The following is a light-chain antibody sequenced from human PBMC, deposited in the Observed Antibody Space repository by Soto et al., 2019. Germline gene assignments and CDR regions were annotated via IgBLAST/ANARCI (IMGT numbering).Light chain of an antibody. Sequence: IGLTQSPGTLSLSPGERATLSCRARQSISSSYLAWYQQKPGQAPRLLIDAASSRATGIQDRFSGSGSGTDFTLPISRLEPEDFAVYYCQQYGSSSYTFGQGTQLEIK. CDR1: QSISSSY. CDR2: AAS. V-gene: IGKV3-20*01. J-gene: IGKJ2*01. CDR3: QQYGSSSYT.